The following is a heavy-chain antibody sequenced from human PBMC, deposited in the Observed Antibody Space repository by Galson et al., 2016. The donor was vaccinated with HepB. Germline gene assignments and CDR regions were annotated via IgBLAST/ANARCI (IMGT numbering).Heavy chain of an antibody. D-gene: IGHD2-21*01. CDR3: AKVIPPRGHDAFDI. V-gene: IGHV3-23*01. Sequence: SLRLSCAASTFTFRSYAMNWVRRAPGKGLEWVSGISGSGGNTYYADSVKGRFTISRDNSKNTLYLQMNSLRAEDTAIYYCAKVIPPRGHDAFDIWGRGTMVTVSS. J-gene: IGHJ3*02. CDR2: ISGSGGNT. CDR1: TFTFRSYA.